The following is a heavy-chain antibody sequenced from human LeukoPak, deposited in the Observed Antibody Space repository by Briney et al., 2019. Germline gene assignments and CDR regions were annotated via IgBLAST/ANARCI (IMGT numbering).Heavy chain of an antibody. V-gene: IGHV3-53*01. Sequence: GGSLRLSCAASGFTVSSNYMSWVRQAPGTGLEWVSVIYSGGSTYYADSVKGRFTISRDNSKNTLYLQMNSLRAEDTAVYYCARDRSGWREGDYWGQGTLVTVSS. CDR1: GFTVSSNY. J-gene: IGHJ4*02. CDR3: ARDRSGWREGDY. D-gene: IGHD6-19*01. CDR2: IYSGGST.